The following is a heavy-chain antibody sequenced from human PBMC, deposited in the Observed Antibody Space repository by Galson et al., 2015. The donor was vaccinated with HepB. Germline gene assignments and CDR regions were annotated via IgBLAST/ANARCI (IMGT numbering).Heavy chain of an antibody. CDR1: GYSFTSYW. Sequence: QSGAEVKKPGESLRISCKGSGYSFTSYWISWVRQMPGKVLEWMGRIDPSDSYTNYSPSFQGHVTISTDKSISTVSLQWSSLKASDTAMYYSARTQITMVRDYAFDIWGQG. V-gene: IGHV5-10-1*01. J-gene: IGHJ3*02. CDR2: IDPSDSYT. CDR3: ARTQITMVRDYAFDI. D-gene: IGHD3-10*01.